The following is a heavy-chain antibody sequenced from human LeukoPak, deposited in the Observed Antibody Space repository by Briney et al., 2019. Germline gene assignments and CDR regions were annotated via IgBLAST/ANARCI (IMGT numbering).Heavy chain of an antibody. CDR1: GFTFSSYE. D-gene: IGHD3-22*01. Sequence: GGSLRLSCAASGFTFSSYEMNWVRQAPGKGLEWVSYISSSGSTIYYADSVKGRFTISRDNAKNSLYLQMNSLRAEDTAVYYCARERDSSGYYYNDYWGQGTLVTVSS. V-gene: IGHV3-48*03. CDR3: ARERDSSGYYYNDY. J-gene: IGHJ4*02. CDR2: ISSSGSTI.